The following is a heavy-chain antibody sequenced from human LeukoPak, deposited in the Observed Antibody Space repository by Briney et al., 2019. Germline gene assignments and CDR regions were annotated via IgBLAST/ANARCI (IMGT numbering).Heavy chain of an antibody. CDR3: ARGPNSGSY. CDR2: ISWNSGSI. D-gene: IGHD1-26*01. V-gene: IGHV3-9*01. J-gene: IGHJ4*02. CDR1: GFTFDDYA. Sequence: GGSLRLSCAASGFTFDDYAMHWVRQAPGKGLEWVSGISWNSGSIGYVDSVKGRFTISRDNAKNSLYLQMNSLRAEDTAVYYCARGPNSGSYWGQGTLVTVSS.